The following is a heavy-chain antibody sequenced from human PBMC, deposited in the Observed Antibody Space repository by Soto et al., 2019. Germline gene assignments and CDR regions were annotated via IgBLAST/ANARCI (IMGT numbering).Heavy chain of an antibody. Sequence: QVHLVQSGAEVKKPGASVKVSCKGSGYTFTSYGITWVRQAPGQGLEWMGWISAHNGNTDYAQKVQGRVTVTRDTSTSTAYMELRSLRSDDTAAYYCARGRYGDYWGQGALVTVSS. CDR1: GYTFTSYG. V-gene: IGHV1-18*01. J-gene: IGHJ4*02. D-gene: IGHD1-1*01. CDR3: ARGRYGDY. CDR2: ISAHNGNT.